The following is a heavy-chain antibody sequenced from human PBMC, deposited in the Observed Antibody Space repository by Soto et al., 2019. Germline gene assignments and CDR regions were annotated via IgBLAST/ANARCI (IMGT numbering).Heavy chain of an antibody. D-gene: IGHD3-22*01. CDR3: ARGEYYYDSSGYRINWFDP. CDR1: GGSISSGGYS. V-gene: IGHV4-30-2*01. CDR2: IYHSGST. Sequence: QLQLQESGSGLVKPSQTLSLTCAVSGGSISSGGYSWSWIRQPPGNGLEWIGYIYHSGSTYYNPSLKSRVTISVDRSKNQFSLKLSSVTAADTAVYYCARGEYYYDSSGYRINWFDPWGQGTLVTVSS. J-gene: IGHJ5*02.